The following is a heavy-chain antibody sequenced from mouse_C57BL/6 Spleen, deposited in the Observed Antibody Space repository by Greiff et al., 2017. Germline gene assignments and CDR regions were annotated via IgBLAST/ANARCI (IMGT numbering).Heavy chain of an antibody. D-gene: IGHD1-1*01. CDR3: ATGYYGTYAMDY. J-gene: IGHJ4*01. CDR2: ISSGSSTI. CDR1: GFTFSDYG. V-gene: IGHV5-17*01. Sequence: VQLKESGGGLVKPGGSLKLSCAASGFTFSDYGMHWVRQAPEKGLEWVAYISSGSSTIYYADTVKGRFTISRDNAKNTLFLQMTSLRSEDTAMYYCATGYYGTYAMDYWGQGTSVTVSS.